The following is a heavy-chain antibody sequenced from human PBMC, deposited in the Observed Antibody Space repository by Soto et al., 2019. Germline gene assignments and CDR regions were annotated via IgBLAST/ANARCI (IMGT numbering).Heavy chain of an antibody. D-gene: IGHD3-16*01. J-gene: IGHJ6*01. V-gene: IGHV4-30-2*01. CDR1: GDSISRGDYS. CDR3: SRWGRGTHGMDV. CDR2: MFRGGNT. Sequence: QLQLQESGSGLVRPSQTLSLTCAVSGDSISRGDYSWNWIRQLPGKGLEWIGYMFRGGNTYYNPSLRSRVTISVDTSKNQFSLKMTSVTAADTAIYYCSRWGRGTHGMDVWG.